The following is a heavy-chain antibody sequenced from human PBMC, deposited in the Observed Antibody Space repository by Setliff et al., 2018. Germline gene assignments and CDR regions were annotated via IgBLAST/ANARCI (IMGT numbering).Heavy chain of an antibody. CDR3: ARDSYGDNLPYNWFAP. CDR2: FIPSFGTA. CDR1: GGAFSSKA. D-gene: IGHD4-17*01. J-gene: IGHJ5*02. V-gene: IGHV1-69*01. Sequence: VSCKASGGAFSSKAISWVRQAPGQGLEWMGGFIPSFGTANYAQKFQGRLTITADESTSTAYMELNSPRSEDTAIYYCARDSYGDNLPYNWFAPWGQGTLVTVSS.